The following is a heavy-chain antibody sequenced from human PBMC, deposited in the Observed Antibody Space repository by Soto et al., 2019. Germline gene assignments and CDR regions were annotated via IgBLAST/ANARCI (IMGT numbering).Heavy chain of an antibody. D-gene: IGHD1-26*01. CDR3: TRLVVGAIRYFDY. J-gene: IGHJ4*02. CDR1: GFTFGDYA. V-gene: IGHV3-49*03. CDR2: IRSKAYGGTT. Sequence: GGSLRLSCTASGFTFGDYAMSWFRQAPGKGLEWVGFIRSKAYGGTTEYAASVKGRFTISRDDSKSIAYLQMNSLKTEDTAVYYCTRLVVGAIRYFDYWGQGTLVTVSS.